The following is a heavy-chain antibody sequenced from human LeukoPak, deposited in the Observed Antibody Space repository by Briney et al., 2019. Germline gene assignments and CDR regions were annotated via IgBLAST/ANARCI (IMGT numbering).Heavy chain of an antibody. Sequence: SETLSLTCTVSGGSINNYYWNWIRQSPGKGLVWMGSIYYTGGTNNNPSLKGRVTLSVDTSKNQFSLKLTSVTASDTAVYYCARVNTDYRGSLDYWGQGTLVTVSS. J-gene: IGHJ4*02. CDR2: IYYTGGT. CDR1: GGSINNYY. V-gene: IGHV4-59*12. CDR3: ARVNTDYRGSLDY. D-gene: IGHD4-11*01.